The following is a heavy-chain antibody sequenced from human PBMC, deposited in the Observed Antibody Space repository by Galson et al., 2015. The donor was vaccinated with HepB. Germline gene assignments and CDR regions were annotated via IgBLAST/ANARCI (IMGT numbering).Heavy chain of an antibody. CDR1: GFTFSSYG. Sequence: SLRLSCAASGFTFSSYGMHWVRQAPGKGLEWVAVISYDGSNKYYADSVKGRFTISRDNSKNTLYLQMNSLRAEDTAVYYCAKVLGIALFDYWGQGTLVTVSS. J-gene: IGHJ4*02. CDR3: AKVLGIALFDY. D-gene: IGHD7-27*01. V-gene: IGHV3-30*18. CDR2: ISYDGSNK.